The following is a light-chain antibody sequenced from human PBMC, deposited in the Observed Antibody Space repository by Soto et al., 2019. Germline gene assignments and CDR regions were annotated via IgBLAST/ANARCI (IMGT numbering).Light chain of an antibody. Sequence: DIQMTQSPSTLSASVGDRVTISCRASQSIRGWLALYHQKPLKAPKLLIYDASILESGVPSRFSGSGSGTEFSITISSLQPDDFATYYCQKYDTYSFGQGTQVDI. CDR2: DAS. J-gene: IGKJ1*01. CDR1: QSIRGW. V-gene: IGKV1-5*01. CDR3: QKYDTYS.